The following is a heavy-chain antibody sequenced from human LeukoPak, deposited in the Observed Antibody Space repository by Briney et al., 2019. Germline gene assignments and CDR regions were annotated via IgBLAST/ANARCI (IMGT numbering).Heavy chain of an antibody. D-gene: IGHD1-26*01. Sequence: GGSLRLSCAASGFTVSSNYMSWVRQAPGKGLEWVSVIYSGGSTYYADSVKGRFTISRDNSKNTLYLQMNSLRAEDTAVYYCARGSGSYLSYWFDPWGQGALVTVSS. CDR3: ARGSGSYLSYWFDP. CDR1: GFTVSSNY. V-gene: IGHV3-53*01. J-gene: IGHJ5*02. CDR2: IYSGGST.